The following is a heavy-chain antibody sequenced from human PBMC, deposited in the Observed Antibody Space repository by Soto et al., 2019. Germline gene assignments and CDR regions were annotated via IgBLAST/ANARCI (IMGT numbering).Heavy chain of an antibody. CDR2: IYYSGSS. D-gene: IGHD3-22*01. CDR3: ARDPTYYYDSTA. J-gene: IGHJ5*02. CDR1: GGSISSSSYY. V-gene: IGHV4-39*02. Sequence: SETLSLTCTVSGGSISSSSYYWGWIRQPPGKGMEWIGSIYYSGSSYYNPSLKSRVTISVDTSKNQFSLKLSSVTAADTAVYYCARDPTYYYDSTAWGQGTLVTVSS.